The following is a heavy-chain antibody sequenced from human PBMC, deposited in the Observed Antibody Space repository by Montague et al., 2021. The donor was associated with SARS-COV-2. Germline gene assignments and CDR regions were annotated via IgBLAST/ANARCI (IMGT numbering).Heavy chain of an antibody. D-gene: IGHD5-12*01. J-gene: IGHJ4*02. CDR2: IYSGGST. CDR3: ARDIVAPYYFDY. CDR1: GFTVSSNY. V-gene: IGHV3-66*01. Sequence: SLRLSCAASGFTVSSNYMSWVRQAPGKGLEWVSVIYSGGSTNYADSVKGRFTISRDTSKNTLYLQMNSLRAEDTAVYYCARDIVAPYYFDYWGQGTLVTVSS.